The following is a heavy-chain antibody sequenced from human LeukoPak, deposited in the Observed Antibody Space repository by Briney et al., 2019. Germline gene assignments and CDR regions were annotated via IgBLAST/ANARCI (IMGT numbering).Heavy chain of an antibody. CDR2: INPNSGGT. J-gene: IGHJ6*03. Sequence: ASVMVSCKASGYTFTGYYMHWVRQAPGQGLEWMGWINPNSGGTNYAQKFQGRVTMTRDTSISTAYMELSRLRSDDTAVYYCARGDSTFYYYYYYYMDVWGKGTTVTVSS. D-gene: IGHD2-21*02. CDR3: ARGDSTFYYYYYYYMDV. CDR1: GYTFTGYY. V-gene: IGHV1-2*02.